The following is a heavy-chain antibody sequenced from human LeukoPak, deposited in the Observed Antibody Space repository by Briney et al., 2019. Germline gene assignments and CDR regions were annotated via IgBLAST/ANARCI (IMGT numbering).Heavy chain of an antibody. Sequence: GGSLRLSCAASGFTFGSYAMNWVRQAPGKGLEWVSAISGSGAYTYYADSVKGRFTISRDNSENMLYLQMNSLRAEDTAVYYCAKDRYHYDSSGYYYRQGFDYWGQGSLVTVSS. D-gene: IGHD3-22*01. CDR2: ISGSGAYT. V-gene: IGHV3-23*01. CDR3: AKDRYHYDSSGYYYRQGFDY. J-gene: IGHJ4*02. CDR1: GFTFGSYA.